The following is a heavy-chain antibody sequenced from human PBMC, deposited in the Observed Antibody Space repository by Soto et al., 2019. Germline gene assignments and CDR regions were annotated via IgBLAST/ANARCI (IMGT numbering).Heavy chain of an antibody. D-gene: IGHD4-4*01. CDR3: AGDLQGLYSFDS. J-gene: IGHJ4*02. Sequence: QVQVVQSGAEVKKPGASVRVSCKASEYTFTSYVMHWVRQAPGQSLEWMGWINAGNGNTKYSQKFQDRVTITRDTSGSPANMDLSGLGLKDPAVNSLAGDLQGLYSFDSWAREPWSPSPQ. CDR1: EYTFTSYV. V-gene: IGHV1-3*01. CDR2: INAGNGNT.